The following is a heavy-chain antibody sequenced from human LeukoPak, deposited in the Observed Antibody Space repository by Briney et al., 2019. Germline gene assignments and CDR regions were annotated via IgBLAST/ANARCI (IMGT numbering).Heavy chain of an antibody. CDR2: ITATSLHI. V-gene: IGHV3-21*01. CDR1: GVTFSGYS. Sequence: GGSLRLSCAASGVTFSGYSMNWVRQAPGKGLEWVSAITATSLHIYYADSVKGRFTISRDNAKNSLYLQMNSLRVEDTALYYCARSATVTKAFDIWGQGTMVTVSS. D-gene: IGHD4-17*01. CDR3: ARSATVTKAFDI. J-gene: IGHJ3*02.